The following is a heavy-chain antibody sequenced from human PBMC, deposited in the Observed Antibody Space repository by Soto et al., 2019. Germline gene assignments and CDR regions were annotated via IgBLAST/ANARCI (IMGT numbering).Heavy chain of an antibody. CDR1: GFTFDDYA. V-gene: IGHV3-9*01. D-gene: IGHD3-16*02. CDR2: ISWNSGSI. CDR3: AKDHPIWGSYRYRHFDY. Sequence: GGSLRLSCAASGFTFDDYAMHWVRQAPGKGLEWVSGISWNSGSIGYADSVKGRFTISRDNAKNSLYLQMNSLRAEDTALYYCAKDHPIWGSYRYRHFDYWGQGTLVTVSS. J-gene: IGHJ4*02.